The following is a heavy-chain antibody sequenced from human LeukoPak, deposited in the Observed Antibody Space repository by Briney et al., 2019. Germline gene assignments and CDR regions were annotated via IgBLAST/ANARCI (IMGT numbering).Heavy chain of an antibody. D-gene: IGHD3-22*01. J-gene: IGHJ4*02. CDR1: GGSISSYY. Sequence: PSETPSLTCTVSGGSISSYYWSWIRQPPGKGLEWIGYIYYGGSTNYNPSLKSRVTISVDTSKNQFSLKLSSVTAADTAVYYCARLNYDSSGYYYGGFDYWGQGTLVTVSS. CDR3: ARLNYDSSGYYYGGFDY. CDR2: IYYGGST. V-gene: IGHV4-59*08.